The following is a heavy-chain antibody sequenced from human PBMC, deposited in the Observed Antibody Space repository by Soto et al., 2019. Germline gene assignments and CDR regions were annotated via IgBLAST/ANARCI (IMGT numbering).Heavy chain of an antibody. J-gene: IGHJ5*02. D-gene: IGHD3-16*01. CDR3: VRIRYQLPSSVLWLDP. V-gene: IGHV4-34*01. Sequence: PXGTLCLTCAVYGGFLSESYWTWIRQPPGKGLEWIGEINHVGGTNYNPSLKSRVTMSVDTSQNQFSLRLISVTAADTAMYFCVRIRYQLPSSVLWLDPWGQGTPVTVSS. CDR2: INHVGGT. CDR1: GGFLSESY.